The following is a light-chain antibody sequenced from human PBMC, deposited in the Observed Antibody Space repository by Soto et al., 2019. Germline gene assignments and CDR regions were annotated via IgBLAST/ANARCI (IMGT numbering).Light chain of an antibody. CDR3: QHRSKWPIT. V-gene: IGKV3-11*01. J-gene: IGKJ5*01. CDR1: QIVSSY. Sequence: EIVLTQSPATLSLSPGGRATLSCRASQIVSSYLAWYQQKTGQAPRLLIYDASNRATGIPARFSGSGSGTDFTLTISSLEPEDFAVYYCQHRSKWPITFGQGTRLEIK. CDR2: DAS.